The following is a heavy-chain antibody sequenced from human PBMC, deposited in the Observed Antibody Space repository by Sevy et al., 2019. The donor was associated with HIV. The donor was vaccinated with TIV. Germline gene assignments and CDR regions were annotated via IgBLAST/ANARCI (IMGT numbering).Heavy chain of an antibody. J-gene: IGHJ4*02. Sequence: GGSLRLSCEASGFPFNNYAMQWVRQAPGKGLEWVAFIRFDGSEKYYADSVKGRFTISRDNSKNTLFLQMTRLKTEDTAVYYCAKDGSYYESTVHFWGQGALVTVSS. CDR1: GFPFNNYA. CDR3: AKDGSYYESTVHF. CDR2: IRFDGSEK. V-gene: IGHV3-30*02. D-gene: IGHD1-26*01.